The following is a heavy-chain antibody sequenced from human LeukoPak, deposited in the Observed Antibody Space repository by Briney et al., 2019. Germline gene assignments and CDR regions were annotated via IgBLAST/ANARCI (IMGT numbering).Heavy chain of an antibody. J-gene: IGHJ4*02. CDR1: GSSVSSDEYY. CDR2: VYYSGSS. V-gene: IGHV4-31*03. Sequence: SQTLSLTCTVSGSSVSSDEYYWSWVRQHPGKGLEWIGYVYYSGSSYYIPSLESRVTMSVEVSKNQFSLELRSVTAADTAVYYCARVKVLRFLEWFLDFWGQGALVTVSS. CDR3: ARVKVLRFLEWFLDF. D-gene: IGHD3-3*01.